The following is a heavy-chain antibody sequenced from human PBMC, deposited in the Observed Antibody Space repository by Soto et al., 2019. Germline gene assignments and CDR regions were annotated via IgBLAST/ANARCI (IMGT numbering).Heavy chain of an antibody. D-gene: IGHD2-2*01. CDR2: INAGNGNT. CDR3: ARYGDQLLWTHPQNYYYMDV. V-gene: IGHV1-3*01. Sequence: GASVKVSCKASGYTFTSYAMHWVRQAPGQRLEWMGWINAGNGNTKYSQKFQGRVTITRDTSASTAYMELSSLRSEDTAVYYCARYGDQLLWTHPQNYYYMDVWGKGTTVTVSS. J-gene: IGHJ6*03. CDR1: GYTFTSYA.